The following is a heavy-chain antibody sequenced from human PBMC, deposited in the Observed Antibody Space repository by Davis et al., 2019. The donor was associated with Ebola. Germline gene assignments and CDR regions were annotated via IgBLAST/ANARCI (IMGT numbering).Heavy chain of an antibody. CDR2: ISWDGVAA. Sequence: GGSLRLSCAASGFTFSSYVMHWVRQPPGKGLEWVALISWDGVAAYYAYSVKGRFTISRDNRRNSLYLQMNNLRPEDSALYYCARDISPSWSSDYYYGMDVWGQGTTVTVSS. CDR3: ARDISPSWSSDYYYGMDV. CDR1: GFTFSSYV. V-gene: IGHV3-43D*03. D-gene: IGHD1-26*01. J-gene: IGHJ6*02.